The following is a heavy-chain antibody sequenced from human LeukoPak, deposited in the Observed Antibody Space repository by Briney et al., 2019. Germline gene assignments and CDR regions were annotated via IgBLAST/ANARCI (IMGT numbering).Heavy chain of an antibody. CDR3: ARDSHSVDTATPRGFDP. CDR2: FHDSGSA. Sequence: SETLSLACTVSGDSISSYFWSWIRQPPGKGLEWIGYFHDSGSANYNPSLKSQITMSVDTSKSQFSLKLRSVTAADTAVYYCARDSHSVDTATPRGFDPWGQGTLVTVSS. CDR1: GDSISSYF. D-gene: IGHD2-15*01. V-gene: IGHV4-59*01. J-gene: IGHJ5*02.